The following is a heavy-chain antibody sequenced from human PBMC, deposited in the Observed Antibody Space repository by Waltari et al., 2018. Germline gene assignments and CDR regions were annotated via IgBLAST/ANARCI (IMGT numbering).Heavy chain of an antibody. D-gene: IGHD2-2*01. CDR1: GFTFSDHH. Sequence: QVQLVESGGGLVKPGGSLRLSCAASGFTFSDHHMSWIRQAPGMGLEWVADISGSVSTRYYADAVKGRFTISRDNAENSMFLQMNSLRAEDTAVYYCARDGQYCSITSCYYFDYWGQGTLVTVSS. V-gene: IGHV3-11*01. CDR3: ARDGQYCSITSCYYFDY. CDR2: ISGSVSTR. J-gene: IGHJ4*02.